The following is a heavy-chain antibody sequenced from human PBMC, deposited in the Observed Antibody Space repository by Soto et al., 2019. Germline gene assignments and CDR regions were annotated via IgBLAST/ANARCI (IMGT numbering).Heavy chain of an antibody. V-gene: IGHV3-66*01. CDR1: GFTVRNDY. J-gene: IGHJ4*02. CDR3: ARDRGAMAGD. Sequence: EVQLVESGGGLVQPGGSLRLSCAASGFTVRNDYMSWVRQAPGKGLEWVSVIYFGGSTYYADSVKGRFTISRDSSKNTLYLQMNSLRTEGTAVYYCARDRGAMAGDWGQGTLVIVSS. D-gene: IGHD2-8*01. CDR2: IYFGGST.